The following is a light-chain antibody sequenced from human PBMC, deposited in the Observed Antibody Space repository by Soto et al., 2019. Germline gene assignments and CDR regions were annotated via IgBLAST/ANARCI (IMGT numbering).Light chain of an antibody. Sequence: DIQMTQSPSSLSASVGDRVTITCRAGQYIGRYLNWYQQKPGKAPKLLIYAASSLHSGVPSRLSGSGSGTDFTLTISSLQPEDFATYSCQQTYRTPLTFGGGTKVDIK. J-gene: IGKJ4*01. V-gene: IGKV1-39*01. CDR2: AAS. CDR3: QQTYRTPLT. CDR1: QYIGRY.